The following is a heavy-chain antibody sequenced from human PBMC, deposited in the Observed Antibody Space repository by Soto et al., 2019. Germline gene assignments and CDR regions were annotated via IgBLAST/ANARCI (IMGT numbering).Heavy chain of an antibody. CDR2: IYSRGNT. D-gene: IGHD4-17*01. J-gene: IGHJ6*02. CDR1: GGSLRNYY. Sequence: LTCNVSGGSLRNYYWTWIRQPAGKGLEWIGRIYSRGNTNYNPSLKSRVTMSVDTSKNQFSLILSSVTAADTAVYYCARQGLTVKGIYYYGMDVWGQGTTVTVSS. CDR3: ARQGLTVKGIYYYGMDV. V-gene: IGHV4-4*07.